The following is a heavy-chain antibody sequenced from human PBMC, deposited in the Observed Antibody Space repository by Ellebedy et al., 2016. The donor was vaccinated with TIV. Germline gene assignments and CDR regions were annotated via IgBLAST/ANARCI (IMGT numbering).Heavy chain of an antibody. J-gene: IGHJ4*02. D-gene: IGHD2-21*01. Sequence: PGGSLRLSCAASAFTSSTYTINLVRQAPGRGLDWVSSITGGSTYIYYADSVKGRFTISRDNAKHSLYLQMNSLRAEDTAVYYCARGLPNDYWGQGTLVSVSS. CDR1: AFTSSTYT. CDR3: ARGLPNDY. V-gene: IGHV3-21*01. CDR2: ITGGSTYI.